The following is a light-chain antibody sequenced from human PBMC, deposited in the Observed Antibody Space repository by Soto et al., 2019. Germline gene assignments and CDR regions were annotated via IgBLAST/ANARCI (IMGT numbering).Light chain of an antibody. CDR2: KSS. CDR3: QHYNSYSEA. Sequence: DIQMTQSPSTLSGSVGDRVTITCRASQTISSWLAWYQQKPGKAPKLLIYKSSNLKSGVPSRFSGSRSGTEFTLTISSLQPDDFATYYCQHYNSYSEAFGQGTKVELK. J-gene: IGKJ1*01. V-gene: IGKV1-5*03. CDR1: QTISSW.